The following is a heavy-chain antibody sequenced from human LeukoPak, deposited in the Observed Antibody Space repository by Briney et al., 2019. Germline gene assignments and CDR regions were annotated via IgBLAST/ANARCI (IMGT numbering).Heavy chain of an antibody. CDR3: ARSMNLEWPVVTAVDY. D-gene: IGHD2-21*02. CDR1: GFPSRSYS. CDR2: ISSSSSTI. J-gene: IGHJ4*02. Sequence: GGSLRLSCAASGFPSRSYSMNWARQPPGKGLEGVSYISSSSSTIYYADSVKGRFTISRDNAKNSLYLQMNSLRAEDTAVYYCARSMNLEWPVVTAVDYWGQGTLVTVSS. V-gene: IGHV3-48*04.